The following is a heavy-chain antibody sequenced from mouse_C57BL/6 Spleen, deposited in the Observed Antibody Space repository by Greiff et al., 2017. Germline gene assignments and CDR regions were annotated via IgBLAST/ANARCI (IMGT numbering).Heavy chain of an antibody. Sequence: QVQLQQPGAELVKPGASVKMSCTASGYTFTSYWITWVQQRPGQGLEWIGDIYPGSGSTNYNEKFKSKDTLTVDTSSSTAYMQISSRTSEAPAVYFCARDWIDYWGQGTTLTVSP. D-gene: IGHD4-1*01. V-gene: IGHV1-55*01. CDR3: ARDWIDY. CDR1: GYTFTSYW. J-gene: IGHJ2*01. CDR2: IYPGSGST.